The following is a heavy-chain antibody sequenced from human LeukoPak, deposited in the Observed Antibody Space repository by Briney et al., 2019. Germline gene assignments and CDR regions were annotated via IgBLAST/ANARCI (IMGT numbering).Heavy chain of an antibody. CDR3: ASEIAVAGPFDY. Sequence: GGSLRLSCAASGFTFSSYSMNWVRQAPGKGLEWVSSISNSSSYIYYADSVKGRFTISRDNAKNSLYLQMNSLRAEDTAVYYCASEIAVAGPFDYWGQGTLVTVSS. V-gene: IGHV3-21*01. CDR1: GFTFSSYS. J-gene: IGHJ4*02. D-gene: IGHD6-19*01. CDR2: ISNSSSYI.